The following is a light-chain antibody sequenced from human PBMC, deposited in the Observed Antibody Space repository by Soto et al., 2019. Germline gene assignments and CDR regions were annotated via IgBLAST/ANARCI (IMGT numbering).Light chain of an antibody. J-gene: IGLJ1*01. CDR1: SSDVGAYNY. V-gene: IGLV2-14*01. CDR3: KSFTTSDTYV. Sequence: SALTQPASVSGSPGQSIAISCTGTSSDVGAYNYVSWYLQYPGKAPKLVIFDVSFRPSGVSNRFSGSKSGNTASLTISGLQAEDEADYYCKSFTTSDTYVFGTGTKLTVL. CDR2: DVS.